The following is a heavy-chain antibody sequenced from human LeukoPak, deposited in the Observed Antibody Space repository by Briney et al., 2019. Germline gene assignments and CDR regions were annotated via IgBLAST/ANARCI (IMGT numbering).Heavy chain of an antibody. CDR1: GFTFSSYG. CDR3: ARAAIAAARIYYYMDV. CDR2: IRYDGSNK. V-gene: IGHV3-30*02. Sequence: GGSLRLSCAASGFTFSSYGMHWVRQAPGKGLEWVAFIRYDGSNKYYADSVKGRFTISRDNSKNTLYLQMNSLRAEDTAVYYCARAAIAAARIYYYMDVWGKGTTVTVSS. D-gene: IGHD6-13*01. J-gene: IGHJ6*03.